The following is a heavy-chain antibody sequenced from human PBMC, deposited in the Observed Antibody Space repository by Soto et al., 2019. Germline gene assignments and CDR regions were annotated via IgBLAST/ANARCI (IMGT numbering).Heavy chain of an antibody. D-gene: IGHD6-19*01. V-gene: IGHV4-39*01. CDR1: GGSISSSSYY. CDR2: IYYSGST. Sequence: SETLSLTCTVSGGSISSSSYYWGWIRQPPGKGLEWIGSIYYSGSTYYNPSLKSRVTISVDTSKNQFSLKRCSVTAADSAVYDCVRRLAHSSGWYFDYWGQGTLVTVSS. J-gene: IGHJ4*02. CDR3: VRRLAHSSGWYFDY.